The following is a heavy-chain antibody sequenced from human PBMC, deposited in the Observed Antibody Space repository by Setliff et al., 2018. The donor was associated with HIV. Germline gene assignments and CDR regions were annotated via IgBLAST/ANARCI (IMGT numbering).Heavy chain of an antibody. CDR1: GYPFDSYG. CDR3: ARCYYDSSGPTDAFDI. D-gene: IGHD3-22*01. Sequence: ASVKVSCKTSGYPFDSYGISWVRQAPGQGLEWMGWISAYIGDTKYAQRFQGRVTMTTDPSTPTAYMELSSLRSEDTAMYYCARCYYDSSGPTDAFDIWGQGTVVTVSS. CDR2: ISAYIGDT. J-gene: IGHJ3*02. V-gene: IGHV1-18*01.